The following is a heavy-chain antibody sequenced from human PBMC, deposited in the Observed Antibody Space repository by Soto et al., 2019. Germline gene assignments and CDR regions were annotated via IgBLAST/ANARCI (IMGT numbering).Heavy chain of an antibody. CDR3: AAPRDEYGSGISWFTYGMDV. Sequence: PGGSLRLGCLASGVTFSYYAMTWVRHVPGRGLEWVSSLNGAGGSTYYADSVRGRFTISRDNSQNTLSLQMNRLTVDDTAIYYCAAPRDEYGSGISWFTYGMDVWGQGTTVTVS. CDR2: LNGAGGST. D-gene: IGHD3-10*01. J-gene: IGHJ6*02. V-gene: IGHV3-23*01. CDR1: GVTFSYYA.